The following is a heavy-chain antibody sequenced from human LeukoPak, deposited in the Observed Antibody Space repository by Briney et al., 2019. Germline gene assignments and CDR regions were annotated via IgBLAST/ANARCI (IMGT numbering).Heavy chain of an antibody. CDR1: GGSISSSSYY. CDR3: ATESGFVIGIAFDI. J-gene: IGHJ3*02. Sequence: SETLSLTCTVSGGSISSSSYYWGWIRQPPGKGLEWIGSIYYSGSTYYNPSLKSRVTISVDTSKNQFSLKLSSVTAADTAVYYCATESGFVIGIAFDIWGQGTLVTVSS. D-gene: IGHD5-12*01. CDR2: IYYSGST. V-gene: IGHV4-39*01.